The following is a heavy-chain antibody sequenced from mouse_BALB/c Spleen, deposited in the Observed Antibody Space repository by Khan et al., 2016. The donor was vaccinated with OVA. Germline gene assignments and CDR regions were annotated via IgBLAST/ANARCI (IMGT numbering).Heavy chain of an antibody. V-gene: IGHV1S135*01. D-gene: IGHD4-1*01. CDR1: GYSFTSYY. J-gene: IGHJ2*01. CDR2: IDPFNGGT. Sequence: VQLKESGPELMKPGASVKISCKASGYSFTSYYMHWVKQSHGTSLEWIGYIDPFNGGTSYNQKFTGKATLPVAKSSSTAYMHLSSLTSEDSAVYYCARFYWDVGSDYWCQGTTRTVSS. CDR3: ARFYWDVGSDY.